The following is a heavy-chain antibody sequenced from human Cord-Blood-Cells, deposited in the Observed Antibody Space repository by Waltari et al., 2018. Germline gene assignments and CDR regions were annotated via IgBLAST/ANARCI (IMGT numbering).Heavy chain of an antibody. CDR3: ARGGKGGTAGAFDI. J-gene: IGHJ3*02. CDR1: GDSVSSNSAA. V-gene: IGHV6-1*01. CDR2: TYYRSKWYN. D-gene: IGHD3-16*01. Sequence: QVQLQQSGPGLVKPSQTLSLTCAISGDSVSSNSAAWNWIRQSPSRGLEWLGRTYYRSKWYNDYAVFVKSQKTINPNTSKNHFSLQLNSVTPEDTGVYYCARGGKGGTAGAFDIWGQGTMVTVSS.